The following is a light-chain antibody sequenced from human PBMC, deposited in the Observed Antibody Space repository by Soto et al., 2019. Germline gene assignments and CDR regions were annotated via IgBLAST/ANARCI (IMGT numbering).Light chain of an antibody. V-gene: IGKV3-15*01. CDR1: QSVSSK. J-gene: IGKJ5*01. CDR3: QQYDNWPPIT. Sequence: EIVMTQSPATLSVSPGERATLSCRASQSVSSKSAWYQQKHGQAPRLLIYGASTRATGIPARFNGSGSGTEFTLTISSLQSEDFAVYYCQQYDNWPPITFGQGTRLEIK. CDR2: GAS.